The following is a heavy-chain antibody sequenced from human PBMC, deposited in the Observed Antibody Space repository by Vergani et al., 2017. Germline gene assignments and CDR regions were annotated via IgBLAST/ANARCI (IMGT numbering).Heavy chain of an antibody. J-gene: IGHJ4*02. CDR3: AGGGDYGDYNY. Sequence: QVQLVQSGAEVKKPGASVKVSCKASGYTFTSYAMHWVRQAPGQRLEWMGWINAGNGNTKYSQKFQGRVTITRDTSASTAYMELSSLRSEDPAVYYCAGGGDYGDYNYWGQGTLVTVSS. CDR2: INAGNGNT. CDR1: GYTFTSYA. V-gene: IGHV1-3*01. D-gene: IGHD4-17*01.